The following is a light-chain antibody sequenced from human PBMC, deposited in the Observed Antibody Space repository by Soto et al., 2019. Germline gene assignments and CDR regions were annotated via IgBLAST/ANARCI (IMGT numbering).Light chain of an antibody. CDR2: GAS. Sequence: ETVLTQSPATLSLSPGERATLSCRASQTIRNNYLALYRQTPGQAPSLLIYGASNTATGIADRFSGSGSGTVFTLIISRLEHDDFALYYCQQYGSSPWTFGQGTKLEIK. J-gene: IGKJ1*01. V-gene: IGKV3-20*01. CDR3: QQYGSSPWT. CDR1: QTIRNNY.